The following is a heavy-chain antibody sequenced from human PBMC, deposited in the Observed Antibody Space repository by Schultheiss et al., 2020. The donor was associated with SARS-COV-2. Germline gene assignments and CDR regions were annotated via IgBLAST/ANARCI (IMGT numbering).Heavy chain of an antibody. Sequence: ASVKVSCKASGYTFTSYGISWVRQAPGQGLEWMGWINPNSGGTNYAQKFQGWVTMTRDTSISTAYMELSRLRSDDTAVYYCARVMGDNDYGDWFDPWGQGTLVTVSS. CDR3: ARVMGDNDYGDWFDP. V-gene: IGHV1-2*04. D-gene: IGHD4-17*01. J-gene: IGHJ5*02. CDR1: GYTFTSYG. CDR2: INPNSGGT.